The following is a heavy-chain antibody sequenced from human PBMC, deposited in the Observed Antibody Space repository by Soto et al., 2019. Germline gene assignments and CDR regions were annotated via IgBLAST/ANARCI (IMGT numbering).Heavy chain of an antibody. Sequence: QVQLVQSGAEVKKPGSSVKVSCKASGGTFSSYAISWVRQAPGQGLEWMGGIIPIFGTANYAQKFQGRVTITGDESTSTAYRELSSLRFEDTAVDYCGGSYYDSSGYYYFDYWGQGPLVTVSS. CDR1: GGTFSSYA. J-gene: IGHJ4*02. CDR2: IIPIFGTA. D-gene: IGHD3-22*01. V-gene: IGHV1-69*01. CDR3: GGSYYDSSGYYYFDY.